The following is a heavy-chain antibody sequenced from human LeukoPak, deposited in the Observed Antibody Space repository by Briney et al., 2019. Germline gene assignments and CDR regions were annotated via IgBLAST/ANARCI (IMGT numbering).Heavy chain of an antibody. J-gene: IGHJ4*02. CDR3: ARAIYGGNSGVDY. CDR2: ISSSSSYI. D-gene: IGHD4-23*01. Sequence: PGGSLTLSCAASGFTFSRYWMHWVRPAPGKGLAWVSSISSSSSYIYYPDSAKGPFTISRDNAKKSLYLQMNSLRAEDTAVYYCARAIYGGNSGVDYWGQGTLVTVSS. CDR1: GFTFSRYW. V-gene: IGHV3-21*01.